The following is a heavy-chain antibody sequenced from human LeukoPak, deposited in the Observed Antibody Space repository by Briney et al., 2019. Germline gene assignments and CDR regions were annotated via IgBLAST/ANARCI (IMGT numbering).Heavy chain of an antibody. CDR1: GYTFTGYY. V-gene: IGHV1-2*02. J-gene: IGHJ6*03. CDR2: INPNSGGT. D-gene: IGHD4-17*01. Sequence: ASVKVSCKASGYTFTGYYMHWVRQAPGQGLEWMGWINPNSGGTNYAQKFQGRVTMTRDTSISTAYMELSRLRSDDTAVYYCARVTTVTSGGIYYYYYMDVWGKGTTVTVSS. CDR3: ARVTTVTSGGIYYYYYMDV.